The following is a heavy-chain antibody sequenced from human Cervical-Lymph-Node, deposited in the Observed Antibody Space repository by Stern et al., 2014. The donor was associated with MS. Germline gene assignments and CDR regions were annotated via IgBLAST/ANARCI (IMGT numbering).Heavy chain of an antibody. CDR1: GGTFSSYA. D-gene: IGHD4-23*01. V-gene: IGHV1-69*01. CDR2: IIPLFGTA. CDR3: ARGSTVVTDYFDY. Sequence: QVPLVQSGAEVKKPGSSVKVSCQASGGTFSSYAINWVRQAPGQGLEWIGGIIPLFGTANYALKFPGRVPTTADESTSKASMELGSLRSEDTAVYYCARGSTVVTDYFDYWGQGTLVTVSS. J-gene: IGHJ4*02.